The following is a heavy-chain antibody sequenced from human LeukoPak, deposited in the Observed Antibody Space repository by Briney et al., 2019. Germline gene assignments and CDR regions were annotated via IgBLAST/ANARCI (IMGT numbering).Heavy chain of an antibody. CDR1: GGSISSGSYY. CDR3: ARVYGPVDY. Sequence: SETLSLTCTVSGGSISSGSYYWSWIRQPAGKGLEWIGRIYTSGSTNYNPSLKSRVTISVGTSKNQFSLKLSSVTAADTAVYYCARVYGPVDYWGQGTLVTVSS. CDR2: IYTSGST. J-gene: IGHJ4*02. V-gene: IGHV4-61*02. D-gene: IGHD2-8*01.